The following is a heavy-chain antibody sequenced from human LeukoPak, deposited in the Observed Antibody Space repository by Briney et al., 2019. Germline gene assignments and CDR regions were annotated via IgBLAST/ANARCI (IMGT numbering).Heavy chain of an antibody. CDR3: ARAGYYYDSRQFDP. V-gene: IGHV3-74*01. Sequence: GGSLRLSCAASGFTFSSYWMHWVRQATGKGLVWVSRINSDGSSTSYADSVKGRFTISRDNAKNTLYLQMNSLRAEDTAVYYCARAGYYYDSRQFDPWGQGTLVTVSS. D-gene: IGHD3-22*01. CDR2: INSDGSST. J-gene: IGHJ5*02. CDR1: GFTFSSYW.